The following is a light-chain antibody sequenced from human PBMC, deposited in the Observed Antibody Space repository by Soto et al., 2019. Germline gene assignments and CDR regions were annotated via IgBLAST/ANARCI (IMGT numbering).Light chain of an antibody. CDR1: QSVGSSY. V-gene: IGKV3-20*01. CDR2: GTS. Sequence: ETVLTQSPGTLSLSPVERATLSCRASQSVGSSYLAWYQQKPGQAPRVLIYGTSSRATGIPDRFSGSGSGTDFTLTISRLEPEDFAVYYCQQYTTSSWTCGQGTKVDIK. J-gene: IGKJ1*01. CDR3: QQYTTSSWT.